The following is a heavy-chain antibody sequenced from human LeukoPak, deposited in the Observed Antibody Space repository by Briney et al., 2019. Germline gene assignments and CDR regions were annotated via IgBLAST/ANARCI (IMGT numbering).Heavy chain of an antibody. CDR3: ARDARDGYKSGMDV. CDR1: GFTVSSNY. CDR2: IYSGGST. Sequence: SGGSLRLSCAASGFTVSSNYMSWVRQAPGKGLEWVSVIYSGGSTYYADSVKGRFTISRDNSKNTLYLQMNSLRAEDTAVYYCARDARDGYKSGMDVWGQGTTVTVSS. J-gene: IGHJ6*02. V-gene: IGHV3-66*01. D-gene: IGHD5-24*01.